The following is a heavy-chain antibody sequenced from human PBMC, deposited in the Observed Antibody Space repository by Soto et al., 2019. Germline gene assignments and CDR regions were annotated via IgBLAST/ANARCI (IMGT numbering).Heavy chain of an antibody. CDR1: GFTFSSYS. Sequence: PGGSLRLSCAASGFTFSSYSMNWVRQAPGKGLEWVSSISSSSYIYYADSVKGRFTISRDNAKNSLYLQMNSLRAEDTAVYYCARNLYDGHFDYWGQGTLVTVSS. CDR3: ARNLYDGHFDY. D-gene: IGHD2-2*02. V-gene: IGHV3-21*01. CDR2: ISSSSYI. J-gene: IGHJ4*02.